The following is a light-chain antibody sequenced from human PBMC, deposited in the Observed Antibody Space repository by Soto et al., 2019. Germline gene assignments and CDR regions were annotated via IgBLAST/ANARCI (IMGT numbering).Light chain of an antibody. CDR1: QTIVNY. V-gene: IGKV1-39*01. Sequence: DIQMTQSPSSLSASVGDRVSITCRASQTIVNYLIWYQHRPGKAPKVLIYAASNLKIGVPSRFSGSGSGTDFTLTISNLQPEDSATYYCQQSYAAPLTFGIGTKVDIK. CDR3: QQSYAAPLT. CDR2: AAS. J-gene: IGKJ2*01.